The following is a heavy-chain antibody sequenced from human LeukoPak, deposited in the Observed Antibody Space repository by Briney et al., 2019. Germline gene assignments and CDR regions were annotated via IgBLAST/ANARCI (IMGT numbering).Heavy chain of an antibody. CDR1: GYTFTGYY. CDR2: INPNSGGT. CDR3: ARKDSYYDSSGYDY. V-gene: IGHV1-2*02. J-gene: IGHJ4*02. D-gene: IGHD3-22*01. Sequence: ASVKVSCKASGYTFTGYYMHWVRQAPGQGLELMGWINPNSGGTNYAQKFQGRVTMIREKSISTAYMELSRLRSDDTAVYYCARKDSYYDSSGYDYWGQGTLVTVSS.